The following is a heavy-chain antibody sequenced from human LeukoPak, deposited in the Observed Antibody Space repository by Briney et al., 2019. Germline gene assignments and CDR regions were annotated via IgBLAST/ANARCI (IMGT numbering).Heavy chain of an antibody. Sequence: TSVKVSCKASGYTFTSYDINWVRQATGQGLEWMGWMNPNSDNTGYAQKFQGRVTMTRNTSISTAYMELSSLRSEDTAVYYCARGPSAGVVNNVWGQGTLVTVSS. J-gene: IGHJ4*02. CDR2: MNPNSDNT. V-gene: IGHV1-8*01. CDR1: GYTFTSYD. CDR3: ARGPSAGVVNNV. D-gene: IGHD2/OR15-2a*01.